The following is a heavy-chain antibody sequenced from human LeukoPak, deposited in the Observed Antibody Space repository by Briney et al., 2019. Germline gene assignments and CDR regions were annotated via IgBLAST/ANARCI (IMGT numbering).Heavy chain of an antibody. CDR3: ARHKRPTSLFDP. V-gene: IGHV4-30-2*01. Sequence: SETLSLTCAVSGGSISSGGYSWSWIRQPPGKGLEWIGHINHSGSTNYNPSLKSRVTISVDTSKNQFSLKLSSVTAADTAVYYCARHKRPTSLFDPWGQGTLVTVSS. CDR1: GGSISSGGYS. CDR2: INHSGST. D-gene: IGHD2/OR15-2a*01. J-gene: IGHJ5*02.